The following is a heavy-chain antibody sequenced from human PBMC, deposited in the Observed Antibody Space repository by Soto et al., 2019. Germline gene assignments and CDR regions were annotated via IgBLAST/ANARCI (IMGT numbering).Heavy chain of an antibody. CDR3: AKDGTNRGYCSSTSCYPPNYYYYYYMDV. J-gene: IGHJ6*03. CDR2: ISGSGGST. Sequence: GGSLRLSCAASGFTFSSYAMSWVRQAPGKGLEWVSAISGSGGSTYYADSVKGRFTISRDNSKNTLYLQMNSLRAEDTAVYYCAKDGTNRGYCSSTSCYPPNYYYYYYMDVWGKGTTVTVSS. V-gene: IGHV3-23*01. D-gene: IGHD2-2*01. CDR1: GFTFSSYA.